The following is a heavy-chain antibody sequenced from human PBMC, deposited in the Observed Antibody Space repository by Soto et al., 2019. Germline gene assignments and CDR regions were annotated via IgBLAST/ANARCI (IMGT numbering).Heavy chain of an antibody. CDR1: GFTFSTSV. Sequence: LRLSCVASGFTFSTSVMHWVRQPPGKGLEWVALISNDGDEKYYGDSVEGRFSISRDNSKNTLYLQMSSLRAEDTAVYFCAKARVRIAGADSFDHWGQGTLVTVSS. D-gene: IGHD1-26*01. CDR2: ISNDGDEK. J-gene: IGHJ4*02. CDR3: AKARVRIAGADSFDH. V-gene: IGHV3-30*18.